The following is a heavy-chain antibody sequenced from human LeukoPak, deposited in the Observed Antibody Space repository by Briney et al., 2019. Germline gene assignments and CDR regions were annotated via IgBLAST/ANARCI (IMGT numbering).Heavy chain of an antibody. CDR2: ISDSGST. J-gene: IGHJ4*02. V-gene: IGHV4-39*01. D-gene: IGHD2-21*02. CDR3: ARRAASIVVVTAKGLYHFDY. CDR1: GGSISSSSYY. Sequence: SETLSLTCTVSGGSISSSSYYWGWIRQPPGKGLEWIGSISDSGSTYYNPPLRSRATISVDTSRHQFSLKLSSVTAADTSVYYCARRAASIVVVTAKGLYHFDYWGQGTVVTVSS.